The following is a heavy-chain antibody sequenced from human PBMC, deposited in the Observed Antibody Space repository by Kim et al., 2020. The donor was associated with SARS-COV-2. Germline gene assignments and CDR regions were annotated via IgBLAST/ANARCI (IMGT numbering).Heavy chain of an antibody. CDR1: GFTFSSYD. D-gene: IGHD5-12*01. CDR2: IGTAGDT. Sequence: GGSLRLSCAASGFTFSSYDMHWVRQATGKGLEWVSAIGTAGDTYYPGSVKGRFTISRENAKNSLYLQMNSLRAGDTAVYYCARGEMAKGSMDVWGQGTTVTVSS. CDR3: ARGEMAKGSMDV. J-gene: IGHJ6*02. V-gene: IGHV3-13*01.